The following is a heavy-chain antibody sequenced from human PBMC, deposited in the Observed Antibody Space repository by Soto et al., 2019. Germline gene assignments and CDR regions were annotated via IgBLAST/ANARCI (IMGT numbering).Heavy chain of an antibody. CDR3: ARRGYSSSWYYYYYYGMDV. Sequence: QVQLVQSGAEVKKPGASVKVSCKASGYTFTSSDINWVRQATGQGLEWMGLMNPNSGNTGYAQKFQGRVSMPRNTSISTAYRELSSLRYEDTAVYYCARRGYSSSWYYYYYYGMDVWGQGTTVTVSS. CDR1: GYTFTSSD. V-gene: IGHV1-8*01. CDR2: MNPNSGNT. D-gene: IGHD6-13*01. J-gene: IGHJ6*02.